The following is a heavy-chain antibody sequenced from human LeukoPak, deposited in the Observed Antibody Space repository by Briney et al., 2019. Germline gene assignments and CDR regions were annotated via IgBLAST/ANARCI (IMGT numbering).Heavy chain of an antibody. D-gene: IGHD3-22*01. V-gene: IGHV1-69*13. CDR1: GGTFISYA. J-gene: IGHJ4*02. CDR3: AIDYYDSSGYRDY. Sequence: GASVKVSCKASGGTFISYAISWVRQAPGQGLEWMGGIIPIFGTANYAQKFQGRVTITADESTSTAYMELSSLRSEDTAVYYCAIDYYDSSGYRDYWGQGTLVTVSS. CDR2: IIPIFGTA.